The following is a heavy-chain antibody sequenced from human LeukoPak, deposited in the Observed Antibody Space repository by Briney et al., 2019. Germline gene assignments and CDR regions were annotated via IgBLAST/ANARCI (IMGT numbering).Heavy chain of an antibody. D-gene: IGHD2-21*02. Sequence: PSETLSLTCTVSGGSISSSSYYWGWIRQPPGKGLEWIGSIYYSGSTYYNPSLKSRVTISVDTSKNQFSLKLSSVTAADTAVYYCARDGAAPVTGGAFDYWGQGTLVTVSS. J-gene: IGHJ4*02. CDR3: ARDGAAPVTGGAFDY. CDR2: IYYSGST. V-gene: IGHV4-39*07. CDR1: GGSISSSSYY.